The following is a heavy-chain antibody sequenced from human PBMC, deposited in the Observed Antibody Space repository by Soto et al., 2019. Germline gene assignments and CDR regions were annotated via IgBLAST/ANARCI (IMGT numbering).Heavy chain of an antibody. V-gene: IGHV3-53*01. Sequence: QTVGSLRLSCAASGLSVNDNSMSWVRQAPGKGLEWVSVIYGDGRIYYADFVRGRFTVSREKSKNTLFLQMGRLRVDDTAVYYCARTRLYDASGYYYYYYGMDVWGQGTTVTVSS. D-gene: IGHD3-22*01. J-gene: IGHJ6*02. CDR3: ARTRLYDASGYYYYYYGMDV. CDR1: GLSVNDNS. CDR2: IYGDGRI.